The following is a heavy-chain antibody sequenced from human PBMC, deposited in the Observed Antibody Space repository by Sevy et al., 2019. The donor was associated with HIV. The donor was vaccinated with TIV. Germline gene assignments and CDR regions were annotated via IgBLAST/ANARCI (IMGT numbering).Heavy chain of an antibody. CDR3: AKDVVGGYYDSSGYSDH. D-gene: IGHD3-22*01. J-gene: IGHJ4*02. CDR1: GFTFTEFV. CDR2: INSGGGST. V-gene: IGHV3-23*01. Sequence: GGSLRLSCAASGFTFTEFVMSWGRQSPGKGLEWVSTINSGGGSTYYADSVKGRFTISRDNSQNTLDLQMNSLRAEDTAVYYCAKDVVGGYYDSSGYSDHWGQGTLVTVSS.